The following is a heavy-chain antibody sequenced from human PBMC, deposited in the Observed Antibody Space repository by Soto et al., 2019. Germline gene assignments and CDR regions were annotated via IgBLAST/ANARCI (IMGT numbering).Heavy chain of an antibody. J-gene: IGHJ3*02. Sequence: QVQLQESGPGLVKPSQTLSLTCTVSGGSISSGDYYWSWIRQPPGKGLEWIGSIYYTGTTYYKASLKSLGIISVDTSKNQFSLELKSVTAADTAVYYCARDRTYYYDSRGSRIDAFDIWGQGTMVTVSS. D-gene: IGHD3-22*01. CDR2: IYYTGTT. CDR3: ARDRTYYYDSRGSRIDAFDI. V-gene: IGHV4-30-4*01. CDR1: GGSISSGDYY.